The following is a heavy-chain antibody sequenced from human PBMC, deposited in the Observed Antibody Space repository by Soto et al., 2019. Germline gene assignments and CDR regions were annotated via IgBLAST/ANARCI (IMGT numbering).Heavy chain of an antibody. D-gene: IGHD3-10*01. CDR1: GDSISSYY. CDR2: TYYGGST. J-gene: IGHJ3*02. CDR3: XRLWLRGDAFDI. Sequence: QVQLQESGPGLVKPSETLSLTCTVSGDSISSYYWSWIRQPPGKGLEWIAYTYYGGSTNYNPSLKSRVTISVDTSKSQFSLKVNSVTXADTXXXYCXRLWLRGDAFDIWGQGAMVTVSS. V-gene: IGHV4-59*08.